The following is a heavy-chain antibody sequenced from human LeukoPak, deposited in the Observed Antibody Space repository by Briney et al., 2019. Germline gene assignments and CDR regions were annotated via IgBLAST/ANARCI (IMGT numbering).Heavy chain of an antibody. V-gene: IGHV3-48*01. Sequence: PGVSLRLSCAASGFTFSSYSMNWVRQAPGKGLEWVSYISSSSSTIYYADSVKGRFTISRDNAKNSLYLQMNSLRAEDTAVYYCARDHYDFWSGYYYYYYYGMDVWGQGTTVTVSS. CDR2: ISSSSSTI. D-gene: IGHD3-3*01. CDR3: ARDHYDFWSGYYYYYYYGMDV. J-gene: IGHJ6*02. CDR1: GFTFSSYS.